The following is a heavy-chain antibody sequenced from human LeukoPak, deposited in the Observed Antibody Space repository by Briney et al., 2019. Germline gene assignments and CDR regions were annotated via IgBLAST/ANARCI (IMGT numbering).Heavy chain of an antibody. CDR3: ARDRLYGYGDHTLDY. CDR2: IKQEGSEN. Sequence: PGGSLRLSCAASGFTFSTYWMTWVRQAPGKGLEWVANIKQEGSENYYVDSVKGRFTISRDNATNSLYLQMNSLRAEDTAVYYCARDRLYGYGDHTLDYWGQGTLVTVSS. J-gene: IGHJ4*02. D-gene: IGHD4-17*01. CDR1: GFTFSTYW. V-gene: IGHV3-7*03.